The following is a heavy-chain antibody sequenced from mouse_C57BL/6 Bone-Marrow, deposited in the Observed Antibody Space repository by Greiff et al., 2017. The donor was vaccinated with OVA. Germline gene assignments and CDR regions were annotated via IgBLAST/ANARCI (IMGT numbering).Heavy chain of an antibody. CDR2: IYPRSGNT. CDR3: ARRWLRRYWYFDV. J-gene: IGHJ1*03. V-gene: IGHV1-81*01. CDR1: GYTFTSYG. Sequence: QVQLQQSGAELARPGASVKLSCKASGYTFTSYGISWVKQRTGQGLEWIGEIYPRSGNTYYNEKFKGKATLTADKSSSTAYMELRSLTSEDSAVYYCARRWLRRYWYFDVWGTGTTVTVSS. D-gene: IGHD2-2*01.